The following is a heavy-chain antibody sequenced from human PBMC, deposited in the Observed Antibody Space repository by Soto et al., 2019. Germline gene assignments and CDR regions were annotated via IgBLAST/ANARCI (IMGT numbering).Heavy chain of an antibody. CDR3: ARLRSGYAKGDFCDF. CDR1: GFTFSSYA. V-gene: IGHV3-23*01. D-gene: IGHD5-12*01. Sequence: EVELSESGGGLVQPGGSLRLSCAASGFTFSSYAMTWVRQAPGKGLEWVSTISGSGGSTYYADSVKGRLTISRDNSKNTLSLQMKSLRVEDTAVYYYARLRSGYAKGDFCDFWGQGTLVTVSS. J-gene: IGHJ4*02. CDR2: ISGSGGST.